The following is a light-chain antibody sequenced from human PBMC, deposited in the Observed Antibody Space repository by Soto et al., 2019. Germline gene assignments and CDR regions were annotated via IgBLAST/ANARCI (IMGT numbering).Light chain of an antibody. V-gene: IGLV2-14*03. J-gene: IGLJ1*01. Sequence: SVLAQPAFVSGAPGQSITIFCTGTSSDVGGYNYVSWYQHHPGKAPKLIIYDVTNRPSGVSNPFSGSKSGNTASLTISGLQPEDEADYYCSSYTTSNTRQIVFGTGTKVTVL. CDR2: DVT. CDR3: SSYTTSNTRQIV. CDR1: SSDVGGYNY.